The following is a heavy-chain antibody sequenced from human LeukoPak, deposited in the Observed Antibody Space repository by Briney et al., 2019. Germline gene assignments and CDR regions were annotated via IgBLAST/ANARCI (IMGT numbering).Heavy chain of an antibody. D-gene: IGHD5-18*01. J-gene: IGHJ2*01. Sequence: GGSLRLSCAASGFTFSSYAMTWVRQAPGKGLEWVSAISGSGGSTYYADSVKGRFTISRDNSKNTLYLQMNSLRAEDTAVYYCAKDGYSYGLYWYFHLWGRGTLVTVSS. V-gene: IGHV3-23*01. CDR1: GFTFSSYA. CDR3: AKDGYSYGLYWYFHL. CDR2: ISGSGGST.